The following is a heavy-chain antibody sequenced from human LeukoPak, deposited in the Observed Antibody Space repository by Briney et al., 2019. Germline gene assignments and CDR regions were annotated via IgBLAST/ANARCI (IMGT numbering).Heavy chain of an antibody. CDR2: IYSDNT. CDR1: GFTVSSNS. J-gene: IGHJ4*02. CDR3: ARRASAYSHPYDY. D-gene: IGHD4/OR15-4a*01. V-gene: IGHV3-53*01. Sequence: PGGSLRLSCTVSGFTVSSNSMSWVRQPPGKGLEWVSFIYSDNTHYSDSVKGRFTISRDNSKNTLYLQMNSLRAEDTAVYYCARRASAYSHPYDYWGQGTLVTVSS.